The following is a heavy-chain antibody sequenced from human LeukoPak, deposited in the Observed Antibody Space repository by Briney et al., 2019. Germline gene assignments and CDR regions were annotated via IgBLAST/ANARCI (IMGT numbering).Heavy chain of an antibody. CDR3: AREGSLDAFDI. CDR1: GYTLTELS. D-gene: IGHD6-13*01. V-gene: IGHV1-24*01. J-gene: IGHJ3*02. CDR2: FDPEDGET. Sequence: ASVKVSCKVSGYTLTELSMHWVRQAPGKGGEWMGGFDPEDGETIYAQKFQGRVAITTDESTSTAYMELSSLRSEDTAVYYCAREGSLDAFDIWGQGTMVTVSS.